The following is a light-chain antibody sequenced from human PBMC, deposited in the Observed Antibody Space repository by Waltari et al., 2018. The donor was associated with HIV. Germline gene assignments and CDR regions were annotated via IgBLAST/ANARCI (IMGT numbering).Light chain of an antibody. V-gene: IGLV1-47*01. Sequence: QSVLTQPPSASGTPGQRITISCSGSSSNIGSTYVYWYQQLPGTAPKLLIYRNNQRPSWVPDRFSGSKSGTSASLAISGLRSEDEADYYCATWDDTRSGHVVFGGGTKLNVL. J-gene: IGLJ2*01. CDR2: RNN. CDR3: ATWDDTRSGHVV. CDR1: SSNIGSTY.